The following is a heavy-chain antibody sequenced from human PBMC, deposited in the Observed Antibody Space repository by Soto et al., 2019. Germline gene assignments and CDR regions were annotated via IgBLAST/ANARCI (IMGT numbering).Heavy chain of an antibody. CDR1: GGSFSGYY. J-gene: IGHJ4*02. CDR2: INHSGST. Sequence: QVQLQQWGAGLLKPSETLSLTCAVYGGSFSGYYWSWIRQPPGKGLEWIGEINHSGSTNYNPSHKRGVTISVDTSKNQFTLKLSSVTAAETAVYYCARESLWFGLSWGQGTLVTVSS. CDR3: ARESLWFGLS. D-gene: IGHD3-10*01. V-gene: IGHV4-34*01.